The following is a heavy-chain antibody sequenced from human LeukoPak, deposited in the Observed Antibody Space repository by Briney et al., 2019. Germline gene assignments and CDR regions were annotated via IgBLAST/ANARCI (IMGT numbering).Heavy chain of an antibody. CDR2: INPNSGGT. Sequence: ASVKVSCKASGYTFTGYYMHWVRQAPGQGLEWMGWINPNSGGTNYAQKFQGRVTMTRDTSISTAYMELSRLRSDDTAVYYCARDLGSNTMIVVASPWFDPWGQGTLVTVSS. J-gene: IGHJ5*02. CDR3: ARDLGSNTMIVVASPWFDP. V-gene: IGHV1-2*02. D-gene: IGHD3-22*01. CDR1: GYTFTGYY.